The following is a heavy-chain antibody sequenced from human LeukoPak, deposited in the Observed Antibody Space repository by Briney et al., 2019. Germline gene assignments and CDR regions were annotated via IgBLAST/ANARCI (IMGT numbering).Heavy chain of an antibody. J-gene: IGHJ1*01. Sequence: WASVKVCCKASGYTFTSYGISWVRQAPGQGLEWMGWISAYNGNTNYAQKLQGRVTMTTDTSTSTAYMELRSLRSDDTAVYYCARDGRAVAGDAEYFQHWGQGTLVTVSS. CDR2: ISAYNGNT. CDR3: ARDGRAVAGDAEYFQH. CDR1: GYTFTSYG. V-gene: IGHV1-18*04. D-gene: IGHD6-19*01.